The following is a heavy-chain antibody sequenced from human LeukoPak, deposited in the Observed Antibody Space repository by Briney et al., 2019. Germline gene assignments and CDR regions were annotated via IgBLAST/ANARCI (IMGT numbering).Heavy chain of an antibody. CDR1: GYTFTGYY. CDR2: INPNSGGT. CDR3: ARAYDSSGYAFDI. Sequence: GASVKVSCKASGYTFTGYYMHWVRQAPGQGLEWMGRINPNSGGTNYEQKFQGRVTMTRDTSISTAYMELSRLRSDDTAVYYCARAYDSSGYAFDIWGQGTMVTVSS. J-gene: IGHJ3*02. D-gene: IGHD3-22*01. V-gene: IGHV1-2*06.